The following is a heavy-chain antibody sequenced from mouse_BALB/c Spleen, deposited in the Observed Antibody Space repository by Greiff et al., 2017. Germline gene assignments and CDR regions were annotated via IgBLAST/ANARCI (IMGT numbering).Heavy chain of an antibody. D-gene: IGHD1-1*01. V-gene: IGHV1-80*01. CDR1: GYAFSSYW. Sequence: VQLQQSGAELVRPGSSVKISCKASGYAFSSYWMNWVKQRPGQGLEWIGQIYPGDGDTNYNGKFKGKATLTADKSSSTAYMQLSSLTSEDSAVYFCARPYYYGSSYVFDYWGQGTTLTVSS. J-gene: IGHJ2*01. CDR2: IYPGDGDT. CDR3: ARPYYYGSSYVFDY.